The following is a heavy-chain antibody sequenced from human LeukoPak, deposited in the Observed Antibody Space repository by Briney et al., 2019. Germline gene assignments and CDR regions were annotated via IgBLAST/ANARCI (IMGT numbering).Heavy chain of an antibody. CDR3: AKNGDRGAYCTGGTCYPYFYYYMDV. D-gene: IGHD2-15*01. CDR1: GFTFSTYA. J-gene: IGHJ6*03. V-gene: IGHV3-23*01. CDR2: ISGSTGRT. Sequence: GGSLRLSCAASGFTFSTYAMSWVRQAPGKGLEWVSAISGSTGRTYYADSVKGRFTISRDNSKNTLYLQMNSLRAEDTAIYYCAKNGDRGAYCTGGTCYPYFYYYMDVWGKGTTVTI.